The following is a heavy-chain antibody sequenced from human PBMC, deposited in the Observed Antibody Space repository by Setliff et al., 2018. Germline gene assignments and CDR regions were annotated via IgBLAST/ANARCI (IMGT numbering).Heavy chain of an antibody. D-gene: IGHD4-4*01. V-gene: IGHV4-59*01. CDR2: IYYSGST. CDR3: ARGGNDYKWGASDI. J-gene: IGHJ3*02. CDR1: GGSISSYY. Sequence: PSETLSLTCTVSGGSISSYYWSWIRQPPGKGLEWIGYIYYSGSTNYNPSLKSRVTISVDTSKNQFSLKLSSVTAADTAVYYCARGGNDYKWGASDIWGQGTMVTVSS.